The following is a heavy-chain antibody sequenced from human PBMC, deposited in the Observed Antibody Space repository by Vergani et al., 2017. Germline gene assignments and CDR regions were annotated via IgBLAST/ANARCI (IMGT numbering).Heavy chain of an antibody. J-gene: IGHJ3*02. D-gene: IGHD2-2*01. V-gene: IGHV3-72*01. CDR1: GFTFSSAW. CDR3: ARLXYCSSTTCRQAFDI. CDR2: TRNKANSYTT. Sequence: EVQPVESGGGLVKPGGSLRLSCTTSGFTFSSAWMSWVRQAPGKGLEWVARTRNKANSYTTEYAASVKGRFTISRDDSKNSLYLQMNSLKIEDTAVYYCARLXYCSSTTCRQAFDIWGQGTMVTVSS.